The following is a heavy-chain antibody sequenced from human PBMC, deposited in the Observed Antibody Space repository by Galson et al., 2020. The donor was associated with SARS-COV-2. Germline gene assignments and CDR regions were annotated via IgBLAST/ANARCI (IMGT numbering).Heavy chain of an antibody. J-gene: IGHJ4*02. CDR2: ISYDGSNK. D-gene: IGHD3-16*01. CDR3: ARDGGGYLDY. CDR1: GFTFSSYA. V-gene: IGHV3-30*04. Sequence: GGSLRLSCAASGFTFSSYAMHWVRQAPGKGLEWVAVISYDGSNKYYEDSVKGRFTISRDNSKSTLYLQMNSVRGEDTAVYYCARDGGGYLDYWGQGTLVSASS.